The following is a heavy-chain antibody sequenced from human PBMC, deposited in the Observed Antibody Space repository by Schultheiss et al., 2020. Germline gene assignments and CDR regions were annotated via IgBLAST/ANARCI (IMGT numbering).Heavy chain of an antibody. Sequence: GGSLRLSCAASGFTFSSYAMHWVRQAPGKGLEWVAVISYDGSNKYYADSAKGRFTISRDNSKNTLYLQMNSLRAEDTAVYYCVRDGYNWVHFDHWGRGTLVTVSS. CDR3: VRDGYNWVHFDH. CDR2: ISYDGSNK. CDR1: GFTFSSYA. D-gene: IGHD5-24*01. V-gene: IGHV3-30-3*01. J-gene: IGHJ4*02.